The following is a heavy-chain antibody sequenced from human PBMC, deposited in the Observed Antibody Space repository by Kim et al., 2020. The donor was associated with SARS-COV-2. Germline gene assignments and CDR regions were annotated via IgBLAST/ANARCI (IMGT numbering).Heavy chain of an antibody. Sequence: QKFPSRVTMTRDTSTSTVYMELSSLRSEDTAVYYCARVLIAAAGTPTFDYWGQGTLVTVSS. D-gene: IGHD6-13*01. J-gene: IGHJ4*02. CDR3: ARVLIAAAGTPTFDY. V-gene: IGHV1-46*01.